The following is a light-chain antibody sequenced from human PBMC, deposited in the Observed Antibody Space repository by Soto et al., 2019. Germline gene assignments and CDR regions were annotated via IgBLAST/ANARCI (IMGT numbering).Light chain of an antibody. J-gene: IGKJ4*01. CDR3: QQYNSYPT. Sequence: DIQMTQSPSTLSASVGDRVTITCRASQSISSWLAWYQQKPGKAPKLLIYKALSLESGVPSRFSGSGSGTEFTLTISSLQPDDFATYYCQQYNSYPTFGGGTKVEIK. V-gene: IGKV1-5*03. CDR1: QSISSW. CDR2: KAL.